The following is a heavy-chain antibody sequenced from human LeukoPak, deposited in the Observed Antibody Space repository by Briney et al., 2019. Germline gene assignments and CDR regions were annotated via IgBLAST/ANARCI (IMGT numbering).Heavy chain of an antibody. V-gene: IGHV4-30-2*01. CDR1: GFTFDDYA. Sequence: LRLSCAASGFTFDDYAMHWVRQAPGKGLEWIGYIYHSGSTYYNPSLKSRVTISVDRSKNQFSLKLSSVTAADTAVYYCASYDSSATFDYWGQGTLVTVSS. D-gene: IGHD3-22*01. CDR2: IYHSGST. CDR3: ASYDSSATFDY. J-gene: IGHJ4*02.